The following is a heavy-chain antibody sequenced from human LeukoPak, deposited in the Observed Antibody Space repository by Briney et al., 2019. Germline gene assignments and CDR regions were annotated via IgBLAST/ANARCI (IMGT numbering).Heavy chain of an antibody. Sequence: GGSLRLSCAASGFTFGSYGMHWVRQAPGRGREWVTFIRSDGSNKYYADSVKGRFTISRDNAKNSLYLQMNSLRTEDTAVYYCARGGSGNWNAPFDYWGQGTLVTVSS. V-gene: IGHV3-30*02. CDR2: IRSDGSNK. D-gene: IGHD1-1*01. CDR3: ARGGSGNWNAPFDY. J-gene: IGHJ4*02. CDR1: GFTFGSYG.